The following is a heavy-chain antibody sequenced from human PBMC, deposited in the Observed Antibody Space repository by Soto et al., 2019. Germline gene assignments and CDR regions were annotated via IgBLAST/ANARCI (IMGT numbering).Heavy chain of an antibody. CDR3: AKDVLRFLEWLAFYGMDV. Sequence: GGSLRLSCAASGFTFSSDWMHWVRQAPGKGLVWVSRINSDGSSTSYADSVKGRFTISRDNSKNTLYLQMNSLRAEDTAVYYCAKDVLRFLEWLAFYGMDVWGQGTTVTVSS. V-gene: IGHV3-74*01. D-gene: IGHD3-3*01. CDR1: GFTFSSDW. CDR2: INSDGSST. J-gene: IGHJ6*02.